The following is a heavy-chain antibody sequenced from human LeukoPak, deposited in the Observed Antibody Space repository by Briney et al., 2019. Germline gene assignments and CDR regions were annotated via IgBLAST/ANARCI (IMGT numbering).Heavy chain of an antibody. V-gene: IGHV4-39*01. D-gene: IGHD6-19*01. CDR1: GGSISSSSYY. Sequence: KPSETLSLTCTVSGGSISSSSYYWGWIRQPPGKGLEWIGSIYYSGSTYYNPSLKSRVTISVDTSKNQFSLKLSSVSAADTAVYYCARHVDSSGWYRSYFDYWGQGTLVTVSS. CDR3: ARHVDSSGWYRSYFDY. J-gene: IGHJ4*02. CDR2: IYYSGST.